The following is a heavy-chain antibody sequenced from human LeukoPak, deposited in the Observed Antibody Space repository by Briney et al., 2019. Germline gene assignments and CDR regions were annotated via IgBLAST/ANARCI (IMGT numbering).Heavy chain of an antibody. Sequence: QPGGSLRLSCAASGVTFSSYAMSWVRQAPGKGLEWVSYISSSGSTIYYADSVKGRFTISRDNAKNSLYLQMNSLRAEDTAVYYCARVPTYYYDSDDAFDIWGQGTMVTVSS. CDR3: ARVPTYYYDSDDAFDI. J-gene: IGHJ3*02. CDR2: ISSSGSTI. CDR1: GVTFSSYA. V-gene: IGHV3-48*04. D-gene: IGHD3-22*01.